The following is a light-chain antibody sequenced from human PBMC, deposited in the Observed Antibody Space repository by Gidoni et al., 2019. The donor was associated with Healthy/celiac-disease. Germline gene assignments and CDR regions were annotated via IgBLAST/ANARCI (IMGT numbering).Light chain of an antibody. CDR1: SSNIGSKA. J-gene: IGLJ2*01. CDR3: AAWDDSLNGQV. V-gene: IGLV1-44*01. CDR2: SNN. Sequence: SVLTQPPSASGAPGQRVTISCSGSSSNIGSKAVNWYQQLPGTSPKLLIYSNNLRPSGVPDRFSGSKSGTSASLAISGLQSEDEADYYCAAWDDSLNGQVFGGGTKLTVL.